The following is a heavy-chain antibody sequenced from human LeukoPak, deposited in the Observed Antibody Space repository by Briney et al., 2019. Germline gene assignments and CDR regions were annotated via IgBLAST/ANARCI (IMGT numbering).Heavy chain of an antibody. Sequence: ASVKVSCKASGYTFTSYDINWVRQAPGQGLERMGWISAYNGNTNYAQKLQGRVTMTRDTSTSTVYMELSSLRSEDTAVYYCARDAHSNCGGDCYPDYWGQGTLVTVSS. D-gene: IGHD2-21*02. CDR3: ARDAHSNCGGDCYPDY. CDR2: ISAYNGNT. CDR1: GYTFTSYD. J-gene: IGHJ4*02. V-gene: IGHV1-18*01.